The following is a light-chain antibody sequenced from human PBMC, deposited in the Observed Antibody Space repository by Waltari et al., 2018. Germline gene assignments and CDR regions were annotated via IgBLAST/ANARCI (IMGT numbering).Light chain of an antibody. Sequence: QSVLTQPPSVSGAPGQRVTISCTGSGSNIGAGYAVHWYQQLPETAPKLLIHDNSNRPSGVPDRFSGSRSGASASLAITGLQAEDEADYYCQSYDTSLSGHWVFGGGTKLIVL. CDR3: QSYDTSLSGHWV. CDR2: DNS. CDR1: GSNIGAGYA. V-gene: IGLV1-40*01. J-gene: IGLJ3*02.